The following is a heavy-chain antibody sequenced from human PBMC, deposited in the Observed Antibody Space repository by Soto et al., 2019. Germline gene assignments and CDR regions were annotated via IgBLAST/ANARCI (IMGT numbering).Heavy chain of an antibody. Sequence: ASVKVSCKASGYTFTTYTMHWVRQAPGQRLEWMGWMNASNGDTKYSQKFQGRVTITRDTSANTAYMELSSLTSEDTAVYYCARDYSGSNDCWGQGTLVTVSS. J-gene: IGHJ4*02. CDR1: GYTFTTYT. CDR3: ARDYSGSNDC. D-gene: IGHD1-26*01. CDR2: MNASNGDT. V-gene: IGHV1-3*01.